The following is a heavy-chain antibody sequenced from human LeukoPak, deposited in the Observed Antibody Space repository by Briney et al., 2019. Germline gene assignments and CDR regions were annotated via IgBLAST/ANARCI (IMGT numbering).Heavy chain of an antibody. V-gene: IGHV3-23*01. Sequence: GGPLRLSCAASGFTFSSYGMSWVRQAPGKGLEWVSAISGSGGSTYYADSVKGRFTISRDNSKNTLYLQMNSLRAEDTAVYYCAKGDYYGSGSYYSYYYYYMDVWGKGTTVTISS. D-gene: IGHD3-10*01. CDR2: ISGSGGST. CDR1: GFTFSSYG. J-gene: IGHJ6*03. CDR3: AKGDYYGSGSYYSYYYYYMDV.